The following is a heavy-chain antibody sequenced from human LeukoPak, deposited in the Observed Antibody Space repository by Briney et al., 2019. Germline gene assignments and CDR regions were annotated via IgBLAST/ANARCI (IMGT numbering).Heavy chain of an antibody. CDR1: GYTFTTYV. D-gene: IGHD3-22*01. J-gene: IGHJ3*02. V-gene: IGHV1-8*01. CDR3: AIEYYYDTSDYWGAAFDI. CDR2: MNPNSGNT. Sequence: ASVKVSCKASGYTFTTYVISWVRQATGQGLGLMGWMNPNSGNTGYAPKFQGRVTMTRNTSIFTAYMELSSLRSEDTAVYYCAIEYYYDTSDYWGAAFDIWGQGTMVTVSS.